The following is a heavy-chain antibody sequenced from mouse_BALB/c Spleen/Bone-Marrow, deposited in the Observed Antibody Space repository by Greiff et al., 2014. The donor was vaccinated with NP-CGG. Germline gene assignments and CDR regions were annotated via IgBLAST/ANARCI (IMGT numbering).Heavy chain of an antibody. CDR3: ARRYV. V-gene: IGHV3-6*02. J-gene: IGHJ1*01. CDR1: GYSITSGYY. Sequence: ESGPGLVKPSQSLSLTCSVTGYSITSGYYWNWFRQFLGNKLEWMGYISYDGNNNYNPSLKNRISITRDTSKNQFFLNLNSMTTEDTATYYCARRYVWGAGTTVTVSS. CDR2: ISYDGNN.